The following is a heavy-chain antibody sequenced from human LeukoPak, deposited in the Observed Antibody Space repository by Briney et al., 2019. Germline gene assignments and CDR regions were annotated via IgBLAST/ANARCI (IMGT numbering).Heavy chain of an antibody. CDR3: AKEGTYYYGSGSYPYYAMDV. V-gene: IGHV3-30*18. D-gene: IGHD3-10*01. CDR2: ISYDGSNK. Sequence: PGGSLRLSCAASGFTFSSYGMHWVRQAPGKGLEWVAVISYDGSNKYYADSVKGRFTISRDNSKNTLYLQMNSLRAEDTAVYYCAKEGTYYYGSGSYPYYAMDVWGQGTTVTVSS. CDR1: GFTFSSYG. J-gene: IGHJ6*02.